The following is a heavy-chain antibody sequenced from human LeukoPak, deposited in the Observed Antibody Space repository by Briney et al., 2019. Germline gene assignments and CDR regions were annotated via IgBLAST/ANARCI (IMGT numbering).Heavy chain of an antibody. D-gene: IGHD6-19*01. Sequence: GRSLRLSCAASGFTFSSYGTHWDRQAPGKGLEWVAVISYDGSNKYYADSVKGRFTISRDNSKNTLYLQMNSLRAEDTAVYYCAKGGISGWGFFDYWGQGTLVTVSS. CDR2: ISYDGSNK. V-gene: IGHV3-30*18. J-gene: IGHJ4*02. CDR1: GFTFSSYG. CDR3: AKGGISGWGFFDY.